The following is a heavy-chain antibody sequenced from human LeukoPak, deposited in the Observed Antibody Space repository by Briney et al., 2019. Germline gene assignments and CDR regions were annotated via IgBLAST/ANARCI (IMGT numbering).Heavy chain of an antibody. D-gene: IGHD6-13*01. CDR1: GFSVSSNY. CDR3: AKPARVGAVDY. V-gene: IGHV3-53*01. J-gene: IGHJ4*02. Sequence: GGSLRLSCTASGFSVSSNYMSWVRQAPGKGLEWVSVTYSGGRTYYADSVKGRFTISRDNSKNTLYLQMNSLRAEDTAIYYCAKPARVGAVDYWGQGTLVTVSS. CDR2: TYSGGRT.